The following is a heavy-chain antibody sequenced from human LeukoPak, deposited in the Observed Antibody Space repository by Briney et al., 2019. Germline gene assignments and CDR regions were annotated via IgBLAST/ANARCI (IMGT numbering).Heavy chain of an antibody. D-gene: IGHD3-16*01. Sequence: GGSLRLSCAASEFTFSKYAMNWVRQAPGKGLEWVSGINGSGVITFYADSVKGRFTMSRDNSKNTLYLQMNSLRAEDTAIYYCAKDSSQGGDYFDSWGQGTLVTVSS. J-gene: IGHJ4*02. V-gene: IGHV3-23*01. CDR3: AKDSSQGGDYFDS. CDR1: EFTFSKYA. CDR2: INGSGVIT.